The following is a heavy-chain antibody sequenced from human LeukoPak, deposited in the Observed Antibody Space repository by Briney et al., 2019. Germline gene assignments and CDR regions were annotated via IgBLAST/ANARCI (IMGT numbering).Heavy chain of an antibody. D-gene: IGHD3-22*01. J-gene: IGHJ4*02. CDR1: GFTFSSYS. CDR2: ISSSSSTI. Sequence: GGSLRLSCAASGFTFSSYSMNWVRQAPGKGLEWVSYISSSSSTIYYADSVKGRFTISRDNAKDSLCLQMNSLRDEDTAVYYCASYRASYYYDSSGDFDYWGQGTLVTVSS. CDR3: ASYRASYYYDSSGDFDY. V-gene: IGHV3-48*02.